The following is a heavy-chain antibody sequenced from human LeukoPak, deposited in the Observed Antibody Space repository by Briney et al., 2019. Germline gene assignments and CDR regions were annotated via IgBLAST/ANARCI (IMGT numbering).Heavy chain of an antibody. J-gene: IGHJ4*02. Sequence: GGSLRLSCAASGFTFSTYSMNWVRQAPGKGLEWVSSISSNNRYIYYADSVKGRFTISRDNAKNTLYLQMNSLRAEDTAVYYCARENSDYYDTYFDYWGQGTLVTVSS. CDR1: GFTFSTYS. D-gene: IGHD3-22*01. CDR3: ARENSDYYDTYFDY. V-gene: IGHV3-21*04. CDR2: ISSNNRYI.